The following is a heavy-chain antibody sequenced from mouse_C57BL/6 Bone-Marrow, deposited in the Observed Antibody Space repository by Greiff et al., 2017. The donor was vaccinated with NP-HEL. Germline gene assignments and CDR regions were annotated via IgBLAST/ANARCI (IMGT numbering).Heavy chain of an antibody. CDR3: ARDSNYRFAY. J-gene: IGHJ3*01. V-gene: IGHV1-20*01. CDR2: INPYNGDT. CDR1: GYSFTGYF. Sequence: EVQLQESGPELVKPGDSVKISCKASGYSFTGYFMNWVMQSHGKSLEWIGRINPYNGDTFYNQKFKGKATLTVDKSSSTAHMELRSLTSEDSAVYYCARDSNYRFAYWGQGTLVTVSA. D-gene: IGHD2-5*01.